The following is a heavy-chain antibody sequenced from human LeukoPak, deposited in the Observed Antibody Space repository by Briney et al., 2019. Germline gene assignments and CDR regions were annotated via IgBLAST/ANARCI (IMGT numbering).Heavy chain of an antibody. CDR3: ARAEYSYGYNAFDI. V-gene: IGHV4-59*01. D-gene: IGHD5-18*01. J-gene: IGHJ3*02. Sequence: SETLSLTCTVSGASISSYYWSWIRQPPGKGLEWIGYIYYSGSTNYNPSLKSRVTISVDTSKNQFSLKLSSVTAADTAVYYCARAEYSYGYNAFDIWGQGTMVTVSS. CDR1: GASISSYY. CDR2: IYYSGST.